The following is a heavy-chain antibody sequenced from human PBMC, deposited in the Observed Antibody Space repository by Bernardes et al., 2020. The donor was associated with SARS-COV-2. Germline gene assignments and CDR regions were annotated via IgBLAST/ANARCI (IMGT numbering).Heavy chain of an antibody. CDR3: RGGDDYFDY. CDR1: GFTFKPFW. J-gene: IGHJ4*02. Sequence: GGSLSPPRAASGFTFKPFWFHWVRPVPGKGLVWVSRINSYGNSTDYADSVRGRFTMSRDDSKNTVYLHMHTLRGEDTAVYLCRGGDDYFDYWGPGTLVTVSS. D-gene: IGHD2-21*02. CDR2: INSYGNST. V-gene: IGHV3-74*01.